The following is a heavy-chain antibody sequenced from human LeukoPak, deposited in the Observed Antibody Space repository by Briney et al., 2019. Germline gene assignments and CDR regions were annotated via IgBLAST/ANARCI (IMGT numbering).Heavy chain of an antibody. V-gene: IGHV4-59*12. CDR2: IYYSGST. Sequence: SETLSLTCTVSGGSISSYYWSWIRQPPGKGLEWIGYIYYSGSTNYNPSLKSRVTISVDTSKNQFSLKLSSVTAADTAVYYCARDGNYYGSGRLYYYYYMDVWGKGTTVTISS. CDR1: GGSISSYY. CDR3: ARDGNYYGSGRLYYYYYMDV. D-gene: IGHD3-10*01. J-gene: IGHJ6*03.